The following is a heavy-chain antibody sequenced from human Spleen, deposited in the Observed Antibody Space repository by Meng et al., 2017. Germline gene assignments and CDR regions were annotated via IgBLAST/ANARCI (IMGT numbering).Heavy chain of an antibody. V-gene: IGHV7-4-1*02. CDR1: GYIFTTYA. CDR3: ARGYDFWSGYLPGYFDF. Sequence: HGHLVPSGSALKKPGASVKVSCKASGYIFTTYAMNWVRQAPGQGLEWLGWIDTNTRNPTYAQGFTGRFVFYLDTSVSTAYLQINNLKAEDTAVYYCARGYDFWSGYLPGYFDFWGQGTLVTVSS. J-gene: IGHJ4*02. CDR2: IDTNTRNP. D-gene: IGHD3-3*01.